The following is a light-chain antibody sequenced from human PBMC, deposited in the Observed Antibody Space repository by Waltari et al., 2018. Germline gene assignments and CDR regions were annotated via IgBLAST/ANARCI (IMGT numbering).Light chain of an antibody. CDR3: QQSYSTLT. CDR2: QAS. V-gene: IGKV1-5*03. J-gene: IGKJ3*01. CDR1: ESISSW. Sequence: DIQMTQSPSILSASVGDRVTITCRASESISSWLAWYQQKLGKAPKLLIYQASRLQSGVPSRFSGSGSGTEFTLTISSLQPEDFATYYCQQSYSTLTFGPGTKVDIK.